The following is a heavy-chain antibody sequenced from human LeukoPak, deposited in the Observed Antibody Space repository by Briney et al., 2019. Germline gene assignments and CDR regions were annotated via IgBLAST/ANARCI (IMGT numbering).Heavy chain of an antibody. V-gene: IGHV3-7*03. J-gene: IGHJ4*02. CDR1: GFTFSSYW. Sequence: GGSLRLSCAASGFTFSSYWMSWVRQAPGKGLEWVANIKQDGSEKYYVDSVKGRFTISRDNAKNSLYLQMNSLRAEDTAVYYCAKAETYYDFWSGHKNEFDYWGQGTLVTVSS. CDR2: IKQDGSEK. D-gene: IGHD3-3*01. CDR3: AKAETYYDFWSGHKNEFDY.